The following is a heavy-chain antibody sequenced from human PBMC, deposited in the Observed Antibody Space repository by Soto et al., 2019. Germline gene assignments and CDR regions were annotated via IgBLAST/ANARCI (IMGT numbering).Heavy chain of an antibody. D-gene: IGHD3-10*01. V-gene: IGHV3-13*01. J-gene: IGHJ6*03. CDR3: ARVRYYYGSGSYYYYMDV. Sequence: GGSLRLSCAASGFTFSSYDMHWVRQATGKGLEWVSAIGTAGDTYYPGSVKGRFTISRENAKNSLYLQMNSLRAGDTAVYYCARVRYYYGSGSYYYYMDVWGKGTTVTV. CDR1: GFTFSSYD. CDR2: IGTAGDT.